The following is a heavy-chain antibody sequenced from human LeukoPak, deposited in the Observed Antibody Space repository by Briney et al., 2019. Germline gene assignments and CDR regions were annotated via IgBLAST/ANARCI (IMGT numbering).Heavy chain of an antibody. V-gene: IGHV4-59*08. CDR1: GGSISSYY. J-gene: IGHJ4*02. CDR3: AGHHPRNTVDF. D-gene: IGHD2/OR15-2a*01. Sequence: SETLSLTCTVSGGSISSYYWSWIRQPPGKGLEWIAYISDIGSINYNPSLKSRVTLSLDTSKNQFSLKLSSVTAADTAVYYCAGHHPRNTVDFWGQGTLVTVSS. CDR2: ISDIGSI.